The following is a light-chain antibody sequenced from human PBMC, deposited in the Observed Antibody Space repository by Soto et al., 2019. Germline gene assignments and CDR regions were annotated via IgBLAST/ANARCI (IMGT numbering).Light chain of an antibody. CDR1: RAVSSN. CDR2: DTS. CDR3: QQYNNWPLT. V-gene: IGKV3-15*01. J-gene: IGKJ4*01. Sequence: EIVMTQSPATLSVSPGERATLSCRASRAVSSNLAWYQHQPGQAPRVLIYDTSTRATGIPARFSGSGSGTEFTLTISSLQSEDSAVYYCQQYNNWPLTFGGGTKPVIK.